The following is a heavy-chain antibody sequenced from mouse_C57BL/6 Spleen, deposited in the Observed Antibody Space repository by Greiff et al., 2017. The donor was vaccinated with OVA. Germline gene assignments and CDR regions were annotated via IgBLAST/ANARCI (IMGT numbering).Heavy chain of an antibody. CDR1: GYTFTSYW. J-gene: IGHJ2*01. V-gene: IGHV1-53*01. CDR3: ARSKYYGSSYFDY. CDR2: INPSTGGP. Sequence: QVHVKQPGTELVKPGASVQLSCKASGYTFTSYWMHWVKPRPGQGLEWIGNINPSTGGPNYNEKFKSKATLTVDKSSSTAYRQLSSLTSEDSAGYYCARSKYYGSSYFDYWGQGTTLTVAS. D-gene: IGHD1-1*01.